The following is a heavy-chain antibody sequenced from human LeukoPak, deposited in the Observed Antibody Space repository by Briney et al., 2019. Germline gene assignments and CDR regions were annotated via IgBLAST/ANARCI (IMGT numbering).Heavy chain of an antibody. CDR3: AKDLTAILDY. D-gene: IGHD5-18*01. Sequence: TGGSLRLSCAASGFTFSSYGMHWVRQAPGKGLEWVAFIRYDGSNKYYADSVKGRFTISRDNSKNTLYLQMNSLRAEDTAVYYCAKDLTAILDYWGQGTLVTVSS. CDR1: GFTFSSYG. V-gene: IGHV3-30*02. J-gene: IGHJ4*02. CDR2: IRYDGSNK.